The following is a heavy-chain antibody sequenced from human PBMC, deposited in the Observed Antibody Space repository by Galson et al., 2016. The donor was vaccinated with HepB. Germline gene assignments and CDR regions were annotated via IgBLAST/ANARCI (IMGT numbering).Heavy chain of an antibody. CDR1: GYNFASYL. V-gene: IGHV5-51*01. CDR3: ARPVDYFGSGIYELDY. J-gene: IGHJ4*02. CDR2: IHPRDSET. Sequence: QSGAEVKKPGESLKISCKGSGYNFASYLIGWVRQMPGKGLEWMGSIHPRDSETRYSPPFKGQVTISDDNSISTAYLQWSSLKASDTAMYYCARPVDYFGSGIYELDYWGQGTLVTVSS. D-gene: IGHD3-10*01.